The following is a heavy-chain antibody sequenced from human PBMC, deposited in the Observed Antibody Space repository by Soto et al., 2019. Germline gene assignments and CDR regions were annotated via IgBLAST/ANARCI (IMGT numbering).Heavy chain of an antibody. CDR1: GDSVSSNSAA. CDR3: ANSYGDYVSY. V-gene: IGHV6-1*01. CDR2: TSFRSKWYN. J-gene: IGHJ4*02. D-gene: IGHD4-17*01. Sequence: PSQTLSLTCDISGDSVSSNSAAWNWIRQSPSRGLEWLGRTSFRSKWYNDYAVSVKSRITINPDTSKNQFSLQLNSVTPEDTALYYCANSYGDYVSYWGQGTLVTVSS.